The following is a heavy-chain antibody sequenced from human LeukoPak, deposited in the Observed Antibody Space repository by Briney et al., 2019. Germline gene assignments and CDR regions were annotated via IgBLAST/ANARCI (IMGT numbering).Heavy chain of an antibody. D-gene: IGHD2-2*01. Sequence: PGGSLRLSCAASGFIFSSCNMDWVRQAPGKGLEWVSYISSSGDSIYYADSVRGRFTISRDNADNSLYLQMNSLRAEDTAVYYCAKGGKTIMCPTSCYDYWGQGTLVTVSS. CDR1: GFIFSSCN. CDR2: ISSSGDSI. V-gene: IGHV3-48*01. CDR3: AKGGKTIMCPTSCYDY. J-gene: IGHJ4*02.